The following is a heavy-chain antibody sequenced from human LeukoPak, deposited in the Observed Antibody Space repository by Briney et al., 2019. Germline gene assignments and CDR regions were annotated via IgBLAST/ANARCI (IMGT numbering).Heavy chain of an antibody. CDR2: INHSGST. CDR1: GGSFSGYY. CDR3: ARGLSAIVY. Sequence: SETLSLTCAVYGGSFSGYYWSWIRQPPAQGLEWIGEINHSGSTNYNPSLKSRVTISVDTSKNQFSLKLSSVTAADTAVYYCARGLSAIVYWGQGTLVTVSS. V-gene: IGHV4-34*01. J-gene: IGHJ4*02. D-gene: IGHD2-15*01.